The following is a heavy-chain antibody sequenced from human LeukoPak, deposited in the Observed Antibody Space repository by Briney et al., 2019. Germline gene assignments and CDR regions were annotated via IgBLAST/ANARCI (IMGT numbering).Heavy chain of an antibody. CDR3: ARIDRAVAGTIDY. D-gene: IGHD6-19*01. V-gene: IGHV4-31*03. CDR1: GGSISSGGYY. Sequence: PSETLSLTCTVSGGSISSGGYYWSWIRQHPGKGLEWIGYIYYSGSTYYNPSLKSRVTISVDTSKNQFSLKLSSVTAADTAVYYCARIDRAVAGTIDYWGQGTLVTVSS. CDR2: IYYSGST. J-gene: IGHJ4*02.